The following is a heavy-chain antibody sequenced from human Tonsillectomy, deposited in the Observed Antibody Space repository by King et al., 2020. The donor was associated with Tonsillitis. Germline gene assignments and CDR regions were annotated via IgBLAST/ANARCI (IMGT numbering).Heavy chain of an antibody. CDR3: AREMYGDYYGTDV. D-gene: IGHD2-8*01. Sequence: VQLVESGGGLVQPGGSLRLSCAASGFTFSSYWMSWVRQAPGKGLEWVANIKQDGSEKYYVDSVKGRFTISRDNAKNSLYLQMNSLRAEDTAVYYCAREMYGDYYGTDVWGQGTTVTVSS. J-gene: IGHJ6*02. CDR1: GFTFSSYW. V-gene: IGHV3-7*01. CDR2: IKQDGSEK.